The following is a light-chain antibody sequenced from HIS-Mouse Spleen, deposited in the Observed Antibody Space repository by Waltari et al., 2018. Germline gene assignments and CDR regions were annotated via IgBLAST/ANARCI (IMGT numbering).Light chain of an antibody. CDR1: QGIHSY. CDR3: QQYYSYPRT. V-gene: IGKV1-8*01. Sequence: AIRMTQSPSSLSASTGDRVTITCRTSQGIHSYLAWYQQKPGKAPKLLIYAASTLQSGVPSRFSGSGSGTDFTLTISCLQSEDFATYYCQQYYSYPRTFGQGTKVEIK. J-gene: IGKJ1*01. CDR2: AAS.